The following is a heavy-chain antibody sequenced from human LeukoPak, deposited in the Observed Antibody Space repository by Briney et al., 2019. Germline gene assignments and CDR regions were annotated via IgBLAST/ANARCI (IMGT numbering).Heavy chain of an antibody. J-gene: IGHJ4*02. CDR3: ASDSSGWPYYFDY. CDR2: IYYSGST. CDR1: GGSISSYY. D-gene: IGHD6-19*01. V-gene: IGHV4-59*08. Sequence: SETLSLTCTVSGGSISSYYWNWIRQPPGKGLEWIGYIYYSGSTNYNPSLKSRVTISVDTSKNQFSLKLSSVTAADTAVYYCASDSSGWPYYFDYWGQGTLVTVSS.